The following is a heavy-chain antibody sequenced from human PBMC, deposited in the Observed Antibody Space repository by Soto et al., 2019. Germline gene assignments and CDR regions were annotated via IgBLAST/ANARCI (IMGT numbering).Heavy chain of an antibody. Sequence: QVQLQESGPGLVKPSQTLSLTCTVSGGSISSGGYYWSWIRQHPGKGLEWIGYIYYSGSTYYNPSLKSRVTISVDTSKNQFSLKLSSVTAADTAVYYCARGYYDSSGYYGGWFDPWGQGTLVTVSS. CDR1: GGSISSGGYY. J-gene: IGHJ5*02. V-gene: IGHV4-31*03. CDR3: ARGYYDSSGYYGGWFDP. CDR2: IYYSGST. D-gene: IGHD3-22*01.